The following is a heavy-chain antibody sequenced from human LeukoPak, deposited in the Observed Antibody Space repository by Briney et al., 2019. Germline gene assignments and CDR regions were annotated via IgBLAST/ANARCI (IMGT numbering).Heavy chain of an antibody. CDR2: MNPNSGNT. CDR3: ATEYSSGWYTFDY. CDR1: GYTFTSYD. Sequence: ASVKVSCKASGYTFTSYDINWVRQATGQGLEWMGWMNPNSGNTGYAQKFQGRVTMTEDTSTDTAYMELSSLRSEDTAVYYCATEYSSGWYTFDYWGQGTLVTVSS. V-gene: IGHV1-8*01. D-gene: IGHD6-19*01. J-gene: IGHJ4*02.